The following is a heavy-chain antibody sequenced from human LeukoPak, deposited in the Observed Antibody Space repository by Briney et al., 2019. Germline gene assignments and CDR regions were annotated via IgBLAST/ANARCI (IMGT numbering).Heavy chain of an antibody. V-gene: IGHV3-23*01. D-gene: IGHD1-26*01. CDR2: ISGSGGST. J-gene: IGHJ4*02. CDR3: AKDQDLSGSYGVGADY. CDR1: GFTFSSYA. Sequence: GGSLRLSCAASGFTFSSYAMSWVRQAPGKGLEWVSAISGSGGSTYYADSVKGRFTISRDNSKNTLYLQMNSLRTEDTAVYYCAKDQDLSGSYGVGADYWGQGTLVTVSS.